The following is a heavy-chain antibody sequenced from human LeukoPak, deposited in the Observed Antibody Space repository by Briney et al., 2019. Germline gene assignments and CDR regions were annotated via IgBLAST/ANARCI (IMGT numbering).Heavy chain of an antibody. D-gene: IGHD1-26*01. CDR2: IRYDGNNK. J-gene: IGHJ5*02. CDR1: GFTFSDYS. V-gene: IGHV3-30*02. Sequence: GGSLRLSCAASGFTFSDYSMHWVRQAPGKGLNWVAFIRYDGNNKYYADSVKGRFTISRDNSKNTLYLQMNSLRAEDTAIYYCAKKYSTGLDPWGQGTLVTVSS. CDR3: AKKYSTGLDP.